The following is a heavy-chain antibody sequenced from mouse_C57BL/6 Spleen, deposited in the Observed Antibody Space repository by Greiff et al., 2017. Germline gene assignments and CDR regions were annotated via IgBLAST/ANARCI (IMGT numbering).Heavy chain of an antibody. J-gene: IGHJ3*01. Sequence: EVQLVESGGGLVQPGGSLTLSCAASGFTFSDYGMHWVRQAPGKGLEWVAYISSGSSTIYYADTVKGRFTISRDKARNTLFLQMTSLRSEDTAMDYCARRGRYGNYGAYWGQGTLVTVSA. CDR3: ARRGRYGNYGAY. D-gene: IGHD2-1*01. V-gene: IGHV5-17*01. CDR1: GFTFSDYG. CDR2: ISSGSSTI.